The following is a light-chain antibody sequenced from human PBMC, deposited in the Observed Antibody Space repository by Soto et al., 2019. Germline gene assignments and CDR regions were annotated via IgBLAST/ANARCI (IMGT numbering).Light chain of an antibody. CDR2: GAS. J-gene: IGKJ1*01. V-gene: IGKV3-20*01. CDR1: QSVGSS. Sequence: EIVLTQSPGTLSLSPGERATLSCRASQSVGSSLSWYQQKPGQAPRLLFYGASNRATAIPDRFSGSGFGTDFTLTITRLEPEDFAVDYCQQYGDSPQTFGPGTKVEI. CDR3: QQYGDSPQT.